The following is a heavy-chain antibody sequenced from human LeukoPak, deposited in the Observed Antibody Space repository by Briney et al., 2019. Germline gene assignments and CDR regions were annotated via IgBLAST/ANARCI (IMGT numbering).Heavy chain of an antibody. CDR3: AKDLLHYGRYYFDY. CDR1: GLTFSSHW. CDR2: ITNDGSST. V-gene: IGHV3-74*01. D-gene: IGHD3-10*01. Sequence: GGSLRLSCAASGLTFSSHWMHWVRQAPGKGLVWVSRITNDGSSTTYADSVKGRFTISRDNSKNTLYLQMNSLRAEDTAVYYCAKDLLHYGRYYFDYWGQGTLVTVSS. J-gene: IGHJ4*02.